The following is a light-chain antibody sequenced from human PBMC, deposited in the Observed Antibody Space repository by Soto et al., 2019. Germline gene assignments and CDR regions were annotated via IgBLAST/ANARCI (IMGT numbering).Light chain of an antibody. CDR1: SSDVGGYNY. CDR2: EVN. CDR3: NSYTSRYTFV. Sequence: QSVLTQPASVSGSPGQPITISCTGTSSDVGGYNYVSWYQQHPGKAPKLMIYEVNNRPSEVSNRFSGSKSGNTASLTISGLQPEDEADYYCNSYTSRYTFVLGTGTKVTVL. V-gene: IGLV2-14*01. J-gene: IGLJ1*01.